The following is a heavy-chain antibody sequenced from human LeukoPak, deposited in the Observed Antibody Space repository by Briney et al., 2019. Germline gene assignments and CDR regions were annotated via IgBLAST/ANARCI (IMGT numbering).Heavy chain of an antibody. V-gene: IGHV1-69*02. J-gene: IGHJ3*02. CDR1: GGTFSSYT. CDR3: ARGGIQLWSYPADAFDI. Sequence: ASVKVSCKASGGTFSSYTISWVRQAPRQGLEWMGRIIPILGIANYAQKFQGRVTITADKSTSTAYMELSSLRSEDTAVYYCARGGIQLWSYPADAFDIWGQGTMVTVSS. D-gene: IGHD5-18*01. CDR2: IIPILGIA.